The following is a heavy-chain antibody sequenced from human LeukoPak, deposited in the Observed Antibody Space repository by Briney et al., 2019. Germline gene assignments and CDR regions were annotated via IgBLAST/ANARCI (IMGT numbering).Heavy chain of an antibody. Sequence: SETLSLTCTVSGGSISSYYWSWIRQPPGKGLEWIGYIYYSGSTSYNPSLKSRVTISVGTSKNQFSLKLSSVTAADTAGYYCARGYSGSYGRFDYWGQGTLVTVSS. V-gene: IGHV4-59*01. CDR1: GGSISSYY. CDR3: ARGYSGSYGRFDY. CDR2: IYYSGST. J-gene: IGHJ4*02. D-gene: IGHD1-26*01.